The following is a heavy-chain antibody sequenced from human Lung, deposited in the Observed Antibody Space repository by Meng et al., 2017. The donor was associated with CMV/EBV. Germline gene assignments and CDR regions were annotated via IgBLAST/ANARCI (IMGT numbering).Heavy chain of an antibody. CDR2: IIPVVGTV. V-gene: IGHV1-69*06. D-gene: IGHD6-13*01. CDR1: GGTFSNYA. J-gene: IGHJ6*02. Sequence: SXXVSXXPSGGTFSNYAITWVRQAPGQGLEWMGGIIPVVGTVNYPQKFQGRVTITADKSTSTVYMELSSLRSEDTAVYYCARDSRGSTWYLLAGYYYGSGVWXQGTXVTVSS. CDR3: ARDSRGSTWYLLAGYYYGSGV.